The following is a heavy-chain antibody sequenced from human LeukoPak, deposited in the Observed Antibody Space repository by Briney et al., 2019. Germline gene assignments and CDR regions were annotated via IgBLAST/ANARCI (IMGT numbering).Heavy chain of an antibody. CDR2: ISGSGGST. CDR3: AKLGGVLLWFGDSINDYFDY. V-gene: IGHV3-23*01. D-gene: IGHD3-10*01. CDR1: GFTFSNSA. Sequence: PGGSLRLSCAASGFTFSNSAMSWVRQAPGKGLEWVSAISGSGGSTYYADSVKGRFTISRDNSKNTLYLQMNSLRAEDTAVYYCAKLGGVLLWFGDSINDYFDYWGQGTLVTVSS. J-gene: IGHJ4*02.